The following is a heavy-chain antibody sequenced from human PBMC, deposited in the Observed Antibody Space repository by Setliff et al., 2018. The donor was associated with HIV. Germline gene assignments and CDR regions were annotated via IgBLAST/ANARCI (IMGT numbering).Heavy chain of an antibody. Sequence: KPSETLSLTCAVYGGSFSDHYWSWIRQPPGKGLEWIGEINHSGSTNYNSSLKSRVTISVDTSKNQFSLKLNSVTAADTAVYYCARARSLITVRRSFDYWVPETLLVTVSS. CDR3: ARARSLITVRRSFDY. D-gene: IGHD6-6*01. J-gene: IGHJ4*03. CDR2: INHSGST. CDR1: GGSFSDHY. V-gene: IGHV4-34*01.